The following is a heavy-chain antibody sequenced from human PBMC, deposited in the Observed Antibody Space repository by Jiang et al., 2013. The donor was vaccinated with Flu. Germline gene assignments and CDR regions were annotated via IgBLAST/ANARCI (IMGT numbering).Heavy chain of an antibody. D-gene: IGHD1-26*01. V-gene: IGHV3-30*18. Sequence: RLSCAASGFTFSSYWMSWVRQAPGKGLEWVAVISYDGSNKYYADSVKGRFTISRDNSKNTLYLQMNSLRAEDTAVYYCAKEGVGATTPYFDYWGQGTLVTVSS. CDR3: AKEGVGATTPYFDY. CDR2: ISYDGSNK. J-gene: IGHJ4*02. CDR1: GFTFSSYW.